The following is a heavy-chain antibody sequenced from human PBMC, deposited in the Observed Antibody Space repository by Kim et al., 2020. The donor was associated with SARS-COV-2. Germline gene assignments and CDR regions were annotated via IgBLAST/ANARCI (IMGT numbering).Heavy chain of an antibody. D-gene: IGHD2-15*01. V-gene: IGHV4-4*02. CDR3: ARVGRIVVVVAATRYYYYGMDV. Sequence: SETLSLTCAVSGGSISSSNWWSLVRQPPGKGLWWIGEIYHSGSTNYNPSLKSRVTISVDKSKNQFSLKLSSVTAADTAVYYCARVGRIVVVVAATRYYYYGMDVWGQGTTVTVSS. CDR2: IYHSGST. CDR1: GGSISSSNW. J-gene: IGHJ6*02.